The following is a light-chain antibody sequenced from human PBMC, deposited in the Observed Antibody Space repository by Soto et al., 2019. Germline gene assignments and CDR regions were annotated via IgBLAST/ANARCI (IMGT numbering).Light chain of an antibody. Sequence: EKVYSHILGTLSLCTGERGTLSCRASQSVSSYLAWYQQKPGQAPRLLIYDASTRATGIPARLSGSGSGTEFTLTVSSLESQDFAVYYCQQYYKWPLTFGGGTKVDIK. CDR3: QQYYKWPLT. CDR2: DAS. V-gene: IGKV3-15*01. CDR1: QSVSSY. J-gene: IGKJ4*01.